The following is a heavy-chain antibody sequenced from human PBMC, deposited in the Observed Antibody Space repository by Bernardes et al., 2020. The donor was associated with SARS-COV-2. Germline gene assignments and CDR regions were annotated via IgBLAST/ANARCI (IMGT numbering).Heavy chain of an antibody. V-gene: IGHV3-23*01. Sequence: GGSLRLSCAASGFTFSSYAMSWVRQAPGKGLEWVSAISGSGGSTYYADSVKGRFTISRDNSKNTLYLQMNSLRAEDTAVYYCAKYGFWSGYYPQGGWFDPWGQGTLVTVSS. CDR2: ISGSGGST. CDR1: GFTFSSYA. J-gene: IGHJ5*02. CDR3: AKYGFWSGYYPQGGWFDP. D-gene: IGHD3-3*01.